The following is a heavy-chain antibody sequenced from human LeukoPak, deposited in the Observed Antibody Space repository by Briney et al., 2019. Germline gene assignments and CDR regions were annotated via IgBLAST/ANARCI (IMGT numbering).Heavy chain of an antibody. J-gene: IGHJ4*02. D-gene: IGHD6-13*01. Sequence: ASVKVSSKASGYTFTIYYMHWVRQAPGQGLEWMGIINPSGGSTSYAQKFQGRVTMTRDTSTSTVYMELSSLRSEDTAVYYCARGSHIAATDYWGQGTLVTVSS. V-gene: IGHV1-46*01. CDR1: GYTFTIYY. CDR2: INPSGGST. CDR3: ARGSHIAATDY.